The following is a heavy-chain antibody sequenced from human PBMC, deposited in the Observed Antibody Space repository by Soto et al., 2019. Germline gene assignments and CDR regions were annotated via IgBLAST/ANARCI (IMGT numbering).Heavy chain of an antibody. CDR3: ARIVYSYGNNWFDP. CDR2: ISAYNGNT. Sequence: GASVKVSCKASGYTFTSYGISWVRQAPGQGLEWMGWISAYNGNTNYAQKLKGRVTMTTDTSTSTAYMELRSLRSDDTAVYYCARIVYSYGNNWFDPWGQGTMVTVSS. D-gene: IGHD5-18*01. V-gene: IGHV1-18*01. CDR1: GYTFTSYG. J-gene: IGHJ5*02.